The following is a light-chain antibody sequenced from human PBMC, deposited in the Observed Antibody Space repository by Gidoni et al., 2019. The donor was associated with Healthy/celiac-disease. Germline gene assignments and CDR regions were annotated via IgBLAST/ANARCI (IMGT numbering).Light chain of an antibody. CDR2: AAS. CDR3: QQSYSTLT. J-gene: IGKJ4*01. V-gene: IGKV1-39*01. Sequence: DIQMTQSPSSLSASVGDRVTITCLASQSISSYLNWYQQKPGKAPKLLIYAASSLQSGVPSRFSGSGSGTDFTLTISSLQPEDFATYYCQQSYSTLTFGGGTKVEIK. CDR1: QSISSY.